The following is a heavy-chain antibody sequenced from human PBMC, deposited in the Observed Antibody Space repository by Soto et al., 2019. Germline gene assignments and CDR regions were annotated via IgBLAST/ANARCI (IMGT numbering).Heavy chain of an antibody. V-gene: IGHV1-69*13. Sequence: GASVKVSCKASGGTFSSYAIGWVRQAPGQGLEWMGGIIPIFGTANYAQKFQGRVTITADESTSTAYMELSSLRSEDTAVYYCARVGDGIVVVVAATNYYGMDVWGQGTTVTVSS. J-gene: IGHJ6*02. CDR3: ARVGDGIVVVVAATNYYGMDV. CDR1: GGTFSSYA. D-gene: IGHD2-15*01. CDR2: IIPIFGTA.